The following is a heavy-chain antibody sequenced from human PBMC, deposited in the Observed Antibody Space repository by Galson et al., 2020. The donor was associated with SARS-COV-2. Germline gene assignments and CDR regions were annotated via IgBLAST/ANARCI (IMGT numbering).Heavy chain of an antibody. Sequence: SETLSLTCTVSGGSISSYYWSWNRQPPGKGLEWIGYIYYSGSTNYNPSLKSRVTISVDTSKNQFSLKLSSVTAADTAVYYCARDHLDYYGSGSYRYYYYGMDVWGQGTTVTVSS. D-gene: IGHD3-10*01. CDR1: GGSISSYY. V-gene: IGHV4-59*01. CDR2: IYYSGST. CDR3: ARDHLDYYGSGSYRYYYYGMDV. J-gene: IGHJ6*02.